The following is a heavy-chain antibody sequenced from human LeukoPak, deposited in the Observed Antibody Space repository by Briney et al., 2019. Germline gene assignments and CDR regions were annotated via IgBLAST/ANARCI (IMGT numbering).Heavy chain of an antibody. J-gene: IGHJ4*02. Sequence: SETLSLTCAVSGGSISNYYWTWIRQPPGKGLEWIGYIYYSGSTNYNPSLKSRVTMSVDTSKSQFSLNLSSVTAADTAMYYCAREFSGTSIAARVFDSWGQGTLVTVSS. D-gene: IGHD6-6*01. CDR3: AREFSGTSIAARVFDS. V-gene: IGHV4-59*12. CDR1: GGSISNYY. CDR2: IYYSGST.